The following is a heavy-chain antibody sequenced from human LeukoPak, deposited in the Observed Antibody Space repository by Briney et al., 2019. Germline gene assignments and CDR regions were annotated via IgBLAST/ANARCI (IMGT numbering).Heavy chain of an antibody. V-gene: IGHV1-2*06. CDR1: GYTFTGYY. Sequence: ASVKVSCKASGYTFTGYYMHWVRQAPGQGLEWMGRINPNSGGTNYAQKFQGRVTMNRGKSIGTAYMELSRLRFDDTAVYYWARGAQVSTVMLPWGQGTLVTVSS. CDR3: ARGAQVSTVMLP. D-gene: IGHD4-17*01. J-gene: IGHJ4*02. CDR2: INPNSGGT.